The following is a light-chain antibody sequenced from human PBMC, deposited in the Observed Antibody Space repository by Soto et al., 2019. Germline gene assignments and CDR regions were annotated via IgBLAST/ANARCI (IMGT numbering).Light chain of an antibody. CDR1: QGVRSD. CDR3: QKYSKWPLT. Sequence: EIAMTQSPDTLSVSPGDRATLSCRASQGVRSDLAWYQQKAGQSPRLLIYGASTRAAETPARFSGSGSETEFTLTISSLQSEDFAVYYCQKYSKWPLTCGGGNKGDIK. V-gene: IGKV3-15*01. J-gene: IGKJ4*01. CDR2: GAS.